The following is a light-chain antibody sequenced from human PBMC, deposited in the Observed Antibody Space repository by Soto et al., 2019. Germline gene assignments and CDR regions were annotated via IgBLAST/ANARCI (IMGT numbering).Light chain of an antibody. CDR2: GAS. CDR3: QQSYRTPT. V-gene: IGKV1-39*01. Sequence: IQRTQSPYSLSASVGYRVTITCLASHGIRNDLNWYQQKPGRAPKLLIYGASTLQSGVPSRFSGSGSGTDYTLTISSLQPEDFATYYCQQSYRTPTFGQGTRLEI. J-gene: IGKJ5*01. CDR1: HGIRND.